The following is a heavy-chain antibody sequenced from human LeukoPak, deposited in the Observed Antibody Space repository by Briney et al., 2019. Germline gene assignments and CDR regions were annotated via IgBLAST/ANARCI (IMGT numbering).Heavy chain of an antibody. D-gene: IGHD6-19*01. J-gene: IGHJ4*02. V-gene: IGHV3-33*01. Sequence: PGGSLRLSCAASGFTFSSYAMHWVRQAPGKGLEWVTLIWYDGSNKYYADSVKGRFTISRDNSKNTLYLQMNSLRAEDTAVYFCAREDSGLDSWGQGTLVTVSS. CDR3: AREDSGLDS. CDR1: GFTFSSYA. CDR2: IWYDGSNK.